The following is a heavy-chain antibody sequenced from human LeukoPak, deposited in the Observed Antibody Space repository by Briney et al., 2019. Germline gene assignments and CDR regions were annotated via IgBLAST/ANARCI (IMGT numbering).Heavy chain of an antibody. D-gene: IGHD2-2*01. V-gene: IGHV1-2*02. Sequence: ASVKVSCKASGYTFTGYYMHWVRQAPGQGVEWMGWINPNSGGTNYAQKFQGGVTITRDTSISTAYMGLSRLRSDDTAVYYCAREGCSSTSCYLSHYWYFDLWGRGTLVTVSS. CDR1: GYTFTGYY. CDR2: INPNSGGT. CDR3: AREGCSSTSCYLSHYWYFDL. J-gene: IGHJ2*01.